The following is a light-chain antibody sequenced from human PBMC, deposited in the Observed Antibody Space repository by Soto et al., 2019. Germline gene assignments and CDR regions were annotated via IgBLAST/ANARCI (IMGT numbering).Light chain of an antibody. CDR2: ASS. J-gene: IGKJ2*01. CDR1: RSISTY. Sequence: DIQMTQSPSSLSASVGDRVTITCRASRSISTYLNWYQQKPGKAPNLLIYASSVLQRGVPSRFSGSGSGTEFTLTISSLQPEDFASYYCQHSYIAPPFTFGQGTKLEI. V-gene: IGKV1-39*01. CDR3: QHSYIAPPFT.